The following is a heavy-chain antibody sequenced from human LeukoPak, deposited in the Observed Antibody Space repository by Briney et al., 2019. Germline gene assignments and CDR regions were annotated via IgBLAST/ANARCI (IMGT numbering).Heavy chain of an antibody. V-gene: IGHV3-74*01. CDR1: GFTFSSHW. J-gene: IGHJ4*02. Sequence: GGSLRLSCAASGFTFSSHWMHWVRQIPGKGLVWVARLSGDGSSTSYAVSVLGRFTISRDNARNTLYLQMNSLRVEDTAVYYCARVQGTYDYGSASPDWGQGTLVTVSS. D-gene: IGHD3-10*01. CDR3: ARVQGTYDYGSASPD. CDR2: LSGDGSST.